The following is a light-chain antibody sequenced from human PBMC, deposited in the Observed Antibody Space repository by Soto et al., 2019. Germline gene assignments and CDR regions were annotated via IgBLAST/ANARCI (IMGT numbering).Light chain of an antibody. CDR2: GAS. Sequence: EIVLTQSPGTLSLSPGERATLSCRASQSVSSSYLAWYQQKPGQAPRLLIYGASSRATGIPDRFSGSESGTDFALTISRLEPEGFAVYYCQQYGSSPWTFGQGTKVEIK. CDR3: QQYGSSPWT. CDR1: QSVSSSY. J-gene: IGKJ1*01. V-gene: IGKV3-20*01.